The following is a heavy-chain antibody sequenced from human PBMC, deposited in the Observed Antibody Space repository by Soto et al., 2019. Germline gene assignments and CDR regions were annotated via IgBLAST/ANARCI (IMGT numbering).Heavy chain of an antibody. V-gene: IGHV5-51*01. CDR1: GYSFTSHW. CDR3: ARMDYGDYSREYFYGMDV. Sequence: HGEPLKIPCKGTGYSFTSHWIGCVRQKPGKSLEWTGIIKPGDSDTRYSPSFQGQDTISADKSTNTAYLQWNSLKASDTAQSYKARMDYGDYSREYFYGMDVWGHGTTVTVSS. CDR2: IKPGDSDT. D-gene: IGHD4-17*01. J-gene: IGHJ6*02.